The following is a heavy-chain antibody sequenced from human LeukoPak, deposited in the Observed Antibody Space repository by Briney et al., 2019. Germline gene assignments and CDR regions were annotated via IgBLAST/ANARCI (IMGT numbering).Heavy chain of an antibody. D-gene: IGHD1-26*01. CDR3: TQWELPRGYYYMDV. CDR1: GFTFGDYA. J-gene: IGHJ6*03. Sequence: GGSLRLSCTASGFTFGDYAMSWFRKAPGKGLEWVGFIRSKAYGGTTEYAASVKGRFTISRDDSKSIAYLQMNSLKTEDTAVYYCTQWELPRGYYYMDVWGKGTTVTVSS. CDR2: IRSKAYGGTT. V-gene: IGHV3-49*03.